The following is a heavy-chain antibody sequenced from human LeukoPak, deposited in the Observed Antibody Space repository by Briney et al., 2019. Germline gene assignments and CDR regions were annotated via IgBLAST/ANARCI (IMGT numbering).Heavy chain of an antibody. CDR1: GDSVSSISVA. CDR3: SLARSEYHYGMDV. Sequence: SQTLSLTCAISGDSVSSISVAWNWIRQSPSRGLEWLGRTYYKSKWYYEYAVSVKSRINISPDTSKNQFSLQLTSVAPEDTAVYYCSLARSEYHYGMDVWGQGTTVTVSS. J-gene: IGHJ6*02. V-gene: IGHV6-1*01. CDR2: TYYKSKWYY.